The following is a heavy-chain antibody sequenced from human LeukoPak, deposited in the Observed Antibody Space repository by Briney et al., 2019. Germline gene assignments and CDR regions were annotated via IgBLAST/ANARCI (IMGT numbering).Heavy chain of an antibody. D-gene: IGHD3-10*01. CDR2: MYYSGST. CDR1: GDSISSSGYY. V-gene: IGHV4-39*07. Sequence: PSETLSLTCTVSGDSISSSGYYWGWIRQPPGKGLEWIGSMYYSGSTYYNPSLKSRVTISVDTSKNHFSLKLSSVTAADTAVYYCARVIFGSSWYYGSGSYQNHYYFDYWGQGTLVTVSS. J-gene: IGHJ4*02. CDR3: ARVIFGSSWYYGSGSYQNHYYFDY.